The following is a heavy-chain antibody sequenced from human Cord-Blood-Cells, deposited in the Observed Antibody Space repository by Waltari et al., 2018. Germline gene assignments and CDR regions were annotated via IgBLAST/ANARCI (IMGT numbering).Heavy chain of an antibody. CDR1: GGSISGSSYY. CDR3: ARQFTSIGIDY. CDR2: IYYSGST. D-gene: IGHD1-26*01. J-gene: IGHJ4*02. V-gene: IGHV4-39*01. Sequence: QLQLQESGPGLVKPSETLSLTCTVSGGSISGSSYYWGWIRQPPGKGLEWIGSIYYSGSTYYNPSLKSRVTISVDTSKNQFSLKLSSVTAADTAVYYCARQFTSIGIDYWGQGTLVTVSS.